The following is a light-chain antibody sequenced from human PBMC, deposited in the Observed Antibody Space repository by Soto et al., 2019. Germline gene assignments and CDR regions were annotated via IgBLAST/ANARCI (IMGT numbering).Light chain of an antibody. J-gene: IGKJ2*01. CDR3: QQYGSSSFT. CDR1: QSVSSSY. Sequence: EIVLTQSPGTLSWSAGERATLSCRASQSVSSSYLAWYQQRPGQAPRLLIYGASSRATGIPDRFSGSGSGTDFTLTISRLEPEDFAVYYCQQYGSSSFTFGQGTKLEIK. CDR2: GAS. V-gene: IGKV3-20*01.